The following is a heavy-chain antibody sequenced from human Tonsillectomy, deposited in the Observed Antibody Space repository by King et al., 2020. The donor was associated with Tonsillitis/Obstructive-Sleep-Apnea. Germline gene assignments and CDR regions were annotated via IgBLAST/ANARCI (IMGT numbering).Heavy chain of an antibody. V-gene: IGHV7-4-1*02. CDR3: AREGYYDFWSGYYYYYRDV. CDR2: SNTNTGNP. J-gene: IGHJ6*03. D-gene: IGHD3-3*01. CDR1: GYTFTSYA. Sequence: QPVQSGSELKKPGASVKVSCKASGYTFTSYAMNWVRQAPGQGLEWMGWSNTNTGNPTYAQGFTGRFVFSLDTSVSTAYLQISSLKAEDTAVYYCAREGYYDFWSGYYYYYRDVWGKGTTVTVSS.